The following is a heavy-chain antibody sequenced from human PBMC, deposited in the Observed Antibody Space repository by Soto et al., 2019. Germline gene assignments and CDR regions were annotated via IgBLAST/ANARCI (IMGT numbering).Heavy chain of an antibody. CDR3: ARATAMVNYYYYGMDV. J-gene: IGHJ6*02. CDR1: GFTFSSYA. D-gene: IGHD5-18*01. CDR2: ISYDGSNK. Sequence: GGSLRLSCAASGFTFSSYAMHWVRQAPGKGLEWVAVISYDGSNKYYADSVKGRFTISRDNSKNTLYLQMNSLRAEDTAVYYCARATAMVNYYYYGMDVWGQGTTVTVSS. V-gene: IGHV3-30-3*01.